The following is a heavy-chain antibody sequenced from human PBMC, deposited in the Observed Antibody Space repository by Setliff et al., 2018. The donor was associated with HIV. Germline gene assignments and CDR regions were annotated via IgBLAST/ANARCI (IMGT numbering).Heavy chain of an antibody. J-gene: IGHJ4*02. V-gene: IGHV1-18*01. CDR1: GYSFTSYG. D-gene: IGHD4-17*01. Sequence: ASVKVSCKASGYSFTSYGISWARQAPGQGLEWMGWISAYNGHTNFAQKFQGRVTMTTDTATSTAYMGVRSLRSDDTAVYYCARTDYGGNSGGNYFDYWGQGSLVTVSS. CDR2: ISAYNGHT. CDR3: ARTDYGGNSGGNYFDY.